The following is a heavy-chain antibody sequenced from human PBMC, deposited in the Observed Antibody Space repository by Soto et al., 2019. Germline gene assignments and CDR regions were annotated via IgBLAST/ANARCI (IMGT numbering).Heavy chain of an antibody. D-gene: IGHD5-18*01. CDR2: ISYDEVDK. V-gene: IGHV3-30*04. J-gene: IGHJ4*02. CDR3: TRIADSYGFDV. CDR1: GFTFSRNP. Sequence: GGSLRLSCAASGFTFSRNPIHWVRQAPGKGLEWVAFISYDEVDKYYGDSVKGRFTISRDNSKNTLYLQMNNLRSDDTAAYYCTRIADSYGFDVWGQGTLVTVSS.